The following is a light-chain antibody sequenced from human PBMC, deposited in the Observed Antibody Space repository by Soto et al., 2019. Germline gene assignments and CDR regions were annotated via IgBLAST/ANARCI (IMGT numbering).Light chain of an antibody. Sequence: QSALTRPPSASGSPGQSVTISCTGTKNDIGVYDFVSWYQHHPGKAPRLIIYEVVQRPSGVPERFSGSKSGNTASLTVSGLQAADEADYFCKSYAGSNTYVFGSGTKVTVL. J-gene: IGLJ1*01. CDR3: KSYAGSNTYV. CDR1: KNDIGVYDF. V-gene: IGLV2-8*01. CDR2: EVV.